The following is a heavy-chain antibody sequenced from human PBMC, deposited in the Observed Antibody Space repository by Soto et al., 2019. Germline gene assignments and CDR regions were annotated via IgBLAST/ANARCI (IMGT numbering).Heavy chain of an antibody. CDR3: ARVRGDSSGSYYFDY. CDR2: ISSSGTTT. Sequence: GWSLRLSCSASVFSLSDYYVSWSRQAPGEGLEWVSYISSSGTTTHYADSVKGRFTISKDNAKNSLYLQMNSLRAEDTAVYYCARVRGDSSGSYYFDYWGQGTLVTVS. J-gene: IGHJ4*02. CDR1: VFSLSDYY. D-gene: IGHD3-22*01. V-gene: IGHV3-11*01.